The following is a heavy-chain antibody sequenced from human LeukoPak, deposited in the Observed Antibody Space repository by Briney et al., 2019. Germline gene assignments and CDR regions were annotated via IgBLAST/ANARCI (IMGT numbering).Heavy chain of an antibody. D-gene: IGHD3-10*01. Sequence: GGSLRLSCAASGFIFSSYAMSWVRQAPGKGLEWVSAISGSGGSTYYADSVKGRFTISRDNSKNTLYLQMNSLRAEDTAVYYCAKSESEVRGVLNYFDYWGQGTLVTVSS. J-gene: IGHJ4*02. CDR2: ISGSGGST. CDR3: AKSESEVRGVLNYFDY. CDR1: GFIFSSYA. V-gene: IGHV3-23*01.